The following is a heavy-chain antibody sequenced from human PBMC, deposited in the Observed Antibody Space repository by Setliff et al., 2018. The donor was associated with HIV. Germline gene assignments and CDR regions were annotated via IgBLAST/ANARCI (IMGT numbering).Heavy chain of an antibody. V-gene: IGHV4-34*01. Sequence: SETLSLTCAVYGGSFSGYYWSWIRQSPGKGLEWIGEINHSGSTKYNPSLKSRVTISVDTSKNQFSLKLSSVTAADTAVYYCARGTAYYNFWSGYSQDYYYMDVWGKGTTVTVS. D-gene: IGHD3-3*01. CDR1: GGSFSGYY. J-gene: IGHJ6*03. CDR2: INHSGST. CDR3: ARGTAYYNFWSGYSQDYYYMDV.